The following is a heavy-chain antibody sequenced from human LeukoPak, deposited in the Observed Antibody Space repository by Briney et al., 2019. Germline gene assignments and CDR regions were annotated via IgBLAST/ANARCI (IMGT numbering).Heavy chain of an antibody. CDR2: INHSGST. J-gene: IGHJ4*02. V-gene: IGHV4-34*01. Sequence: SETLSLTCAVYGGSFSGYYWSWIRQPPGKGLEWIGEINHSGSTNYNPSLKSRVTISVDKSKNQFSLKLSSVTAADTAVYYCASGDYVWGSYRSYWGQGTLVTVSS. D-gene: IGHD3-16*02. CDR1: GGSFSGYY. CDR3: ASGDYVWGSYRSY.